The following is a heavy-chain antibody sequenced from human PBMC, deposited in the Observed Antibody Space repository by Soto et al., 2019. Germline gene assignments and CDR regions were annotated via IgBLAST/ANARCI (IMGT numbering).Heavy chain of an antibody. CDR3: ARAAYDYGDAYYYYGMDV. Sequence: PGGSLRLSCAASGFTFSSYGMHWVRQAPGKGLEWVAVIWYDGSNKYYADSVKGRFTISRDNSKNTLYLQMNSLRAEDTAVYYCARAAYDYGDAYYYYGMDVWGQGTTVTVSS. V-gene: IGHV3-33*01. D-gene: IGHD4-17*01. CDR2: IWYDGSNK. J-gene: IGHJ6*02. CDR1: GFTFSSYG.